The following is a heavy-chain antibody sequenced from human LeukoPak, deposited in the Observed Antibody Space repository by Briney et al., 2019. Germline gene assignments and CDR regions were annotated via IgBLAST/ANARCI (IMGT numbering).Heavy chain of an antibody. CDR3: TKGTIWLPFDY. CDR2: IRSDSSTK. CDR1: GFSISNYG. J-gene: IGHJ4*02. Sequence: PGGSLRLSCAGSGFSISNYGMNWVRQAPGKGLEWLSYIRSDSSTKYYADSVEGRFTISRDNAQNSLYLQMNSLRAEDTAVYYCTKGTIWLPFDYWGQGTLVTVSS. D-gene: IGHD5-18*01. V-gene: IGHV3-48*01.